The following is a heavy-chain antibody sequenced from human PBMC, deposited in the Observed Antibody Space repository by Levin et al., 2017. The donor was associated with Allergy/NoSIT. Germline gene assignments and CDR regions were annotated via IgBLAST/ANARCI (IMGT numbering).Heavy chain of an antibody. J-gene: IGHJ4*02. D-gene: IGHD5-18*01. Sequence: PRASVKVSCAASGFTFSSYWMSWVRQAPGKGLEWVANIKQDGSEKYYVDSVKGRFTISRDNAKNSLYLQMNSLRAEDTAVYYCARAGYSYGYITYWGQGTLVTVSS. V-gene: IGHV3-7*04. CDR2: IKQDGSEK. CDR1: GFTFSSYW. CDR3: ARAGYSYGYITY.